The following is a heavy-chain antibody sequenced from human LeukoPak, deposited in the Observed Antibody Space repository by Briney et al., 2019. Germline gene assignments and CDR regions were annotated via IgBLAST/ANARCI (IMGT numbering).Heavy chain of an antibody. J-gene: IGHJ5*02. CDR1: GYTFTSYG. Sequence: GASVKVSCKAAGYTFTSYGISWVRQAPGQGLEWMGRIIPIFGTANYAQKFQGRVTITADKSTSTAYMELSSLRSEDTAVYYCARGPYYFWSGYDVNWFDPWGQGTLVTVSS. CDR3: ARGPYYFWSGYDVNWFDP. V-gene: IGHV1-69*06. D-gene: IGHD3-3*01. CDR2: IIPIFGTA.